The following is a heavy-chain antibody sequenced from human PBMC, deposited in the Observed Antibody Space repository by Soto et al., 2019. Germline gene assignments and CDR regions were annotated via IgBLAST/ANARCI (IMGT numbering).Heavy chain of an antibody. CDR2: ITSNGGNT. CDR3: ARRIPFGYGMDV. J-gene: IGHJ6*02. D-gene: IGHD2-21*01. Sequence: EVQLVESGGGLVQPGGSLRLSCAASGFTFSSYAMHWVRQAPGKGLEYVSGITSNGGNTDYASSVKGRFTISRDKSKNTLYLQMGSLRAEDMAVYYCARRIPFGYGMDVWGQGTTVTVSS. V-gene: IGHV3-64*01. CDR1: GFTFSSYA.